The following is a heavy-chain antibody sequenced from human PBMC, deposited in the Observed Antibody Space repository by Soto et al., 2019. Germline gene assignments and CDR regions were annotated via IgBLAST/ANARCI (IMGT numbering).Heavy chain of an antibody. CDR2: IYYSGST. J-gene: IGHJ5*02. D-gene: IGHD5-12*01. CDR1: GFSIRSGGYY. CDR3: AREEGGGYDHRWFDP. V-gene: IGHV4-31*03. Sequence: PSETLSLTCPVSGFSIRSGGYYWSWIRKHPGKGLEWIGYIYYSGSTYYNPSLKSRVTISVDTSKNQFSLKLSSVTAADTAVYYCAREEGGGYDHRWFDPWGQGTLVTVSS.